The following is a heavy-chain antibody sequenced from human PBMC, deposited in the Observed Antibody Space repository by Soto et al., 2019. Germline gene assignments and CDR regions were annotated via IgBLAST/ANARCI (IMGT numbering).Heavy chain of an antibody. Sequence: PSDTLSLTCTVSGGSISSYSWSWIRQSPGKGLEWIGYIYYDGSTDYNPSLKSRVTISVDTSQNQLSLKLSSVTAADTAVYYCARLIDRDWFDPWGQGTLVTVSS. D-gene: IGHD3-22*01. V-gene: IGHV4-59*08. CDR3: ARLIDRDWFDP. J-gene: IGHJ5*02. CDR1: GGSISSYS. CDR2: IYYDGST.